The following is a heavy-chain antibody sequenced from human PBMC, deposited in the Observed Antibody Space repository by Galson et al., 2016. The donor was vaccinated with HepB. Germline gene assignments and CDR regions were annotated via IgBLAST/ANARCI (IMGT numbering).Heavy chain of an antibody. D-gene: IGHD2-2*01. V-gene: IGHV4-31*03. CDR1: GGSINSGDYY. CDR3: ATAPYCRSTSCYFRFDN. CDR2: IYYSGST. J-gene: IGHJ4*02. Sequence: TLSLTCTVSGGSINSGDYYWSWIRQHPGKGLEWIGYIYYSGSTYYNPSLKSRFTISLDTSKNQFSLKLSSVTAADTAVYYCATAPYCRSTSCYFRFDNWGQGTLVTVSS.